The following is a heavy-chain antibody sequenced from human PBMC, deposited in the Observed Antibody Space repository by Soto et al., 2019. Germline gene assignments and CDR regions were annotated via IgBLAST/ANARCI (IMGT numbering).Heavy chain of an antibody. D-gene: IGHD3-3*01. CDR2: INHSGST. J-gene: IGHJ5*02. V-gene: IGHV4-34*01. CDR3: ARPHYDFWSGYFNWFDP. CDR1: GGSFSGYY. Sequence: QVQLQQWGAGLLKPSETLSLTCAVYGGSFSGYYWSWIRQPPGKGLEWIGEINHSGSTNYNPSLKSRVTISVDTSKTPFSLKLSSVTAADTAVYYCARPHYDFWSGYFNWFDPWGQGTLVTVSS.